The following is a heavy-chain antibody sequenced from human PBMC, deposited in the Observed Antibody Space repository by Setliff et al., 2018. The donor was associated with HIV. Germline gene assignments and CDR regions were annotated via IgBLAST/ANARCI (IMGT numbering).Heavy chain of an antibody. D-gene: IGHD3-3*01. CDR1: GGSINSFY. CDR2: IYYSGNT. CDR3: ARTHYNFNLLEYYYYYYMDV. J-gene: IGHJ6*03. Sequence: SETLSLTCTVSGGSINSFYWSWIRQPAGKGLEWIGFIYYSGNTYYNPSLKRRVSMLVDTSKNQFSLNLSSMTAADTAVYYCARTHYNFNLLEYYYYYYMDVWGKGTTVTVSS. V-gene: IGHV4-59*06.